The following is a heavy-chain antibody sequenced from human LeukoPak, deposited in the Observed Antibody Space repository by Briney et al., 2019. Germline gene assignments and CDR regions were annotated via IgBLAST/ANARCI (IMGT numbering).Heavy chain of an antibody. CDR1: GGSFSGYY. J-gene: IGHJ4*02. Sequence: PSETLSLTCAVYGGSFSGYYWSWIRQPPGKGLEWIGEINHSGSTNYNPSLKSRVTISVDTSKNQFSLKLSSVTAADTAVYYCARGSPYCSSTSCAFVDYWGQGTLVTVSS. CDR3: ARGSPYCSSTSCAFVDY. D-gene: IGHD2-2*01. CDR2: INHSGST. V-gene: IGHV4-34*01.